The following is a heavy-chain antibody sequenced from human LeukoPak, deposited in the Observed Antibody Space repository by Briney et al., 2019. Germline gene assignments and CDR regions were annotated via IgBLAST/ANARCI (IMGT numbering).Heavy chain of an antibody. CDR1: GGSISSYY. CDR2: IYYSGST. D-gene: IGHD2-2*02. Sequence: SETLSLTCTVSGGSISSYYWSWIRQPPGKGLEWIGYIYYSGSTNNNPSLKSRVTISVDTSKNQFSLKLSSVTAADTAVYYCARQVVPYCSSTSCYNGWFDPWGQGTLVTVSS. V-gene: IGHV4-59*08. CDR3: ARQVVPYCSSTSCYNGWFDP. J-gene: IGHJ5*02.